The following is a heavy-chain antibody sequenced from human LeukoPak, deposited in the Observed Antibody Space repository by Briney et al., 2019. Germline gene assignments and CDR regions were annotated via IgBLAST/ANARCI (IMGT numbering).Heavy chain of an antibody. CDR2: IYHSGST. D-gene: IGHD2-2*01. Sequence: SGTLSLTCAVSGYSISSGYYWGWIRQPPGKGLEWIGSIYHSGSTYYNPSLKSRVTISVDTSKNQFSLKLSSVTAADTAVYYCASVTTIYCSSTSCPDAFDIWGQGTMVTVSS. CDR3: ASVTTIYCSSTSCPDAFDI. J-gene: IGHJ3*02. CDR1: GYSISSGYY. V-gene: IGHV4-38-2*01.